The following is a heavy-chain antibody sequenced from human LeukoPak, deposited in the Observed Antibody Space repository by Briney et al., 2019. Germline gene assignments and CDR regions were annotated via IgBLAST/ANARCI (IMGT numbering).Heavy chain of an antibody. Sequence: ASVKVSCTASGYTFTGYYMHWVRQAPGQGLEWMGWINPNSGGTNYAQKFQGRVTMTRDTSISAAYMELSRLRSDDTAVYYCARDREGIAAVGTESYNWFDPWGQGTLVTVSS. V-gene: IGHV1-2*02. CDR1: GYTFTGYY. CDR3: ARDREGIAAVGTESYNWFDP. CDR2: INPNSGGT. J-gene: IGHJ5*02. D-gene: IGHD6-13*01.